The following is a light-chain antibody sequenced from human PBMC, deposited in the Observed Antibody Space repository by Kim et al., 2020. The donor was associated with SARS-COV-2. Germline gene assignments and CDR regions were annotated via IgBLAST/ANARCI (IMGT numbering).Light chain of an antibody. Sequence: GQRVTRSCSGSSSNIGHNDGYWYHHLPGTAPKLLIYRNSQRPSGVPDRLSGSKSGTSASLAISGLRSEDEADYYCATWDDTLSGIIFGVGTKVTVL. J-gene: IGLJ2*01. CDR1: SSNIGHND. V-gene: IGLV1-47*01. CDR2: RNS. CDR3: ATWDDTLSGII.